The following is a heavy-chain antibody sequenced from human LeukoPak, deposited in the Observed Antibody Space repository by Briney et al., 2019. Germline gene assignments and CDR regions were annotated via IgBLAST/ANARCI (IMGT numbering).Heavy chain of an antibody. CDR1: GFTFSNYE. J-gene: IGHJ4*02. V-gene: IGHV3-48*03. CDR3: ANRRV. Sequence: GGSLRLSCAGSGFTFSNYEMNWVRQAPGKGLEWVSYISGSGSTIYYADSVRGRFTISRDNAKNSLYLQMNNLRAEDTAVYYCANRRVWGQGTLVTVSS. CDR2: ISGSGSTI.